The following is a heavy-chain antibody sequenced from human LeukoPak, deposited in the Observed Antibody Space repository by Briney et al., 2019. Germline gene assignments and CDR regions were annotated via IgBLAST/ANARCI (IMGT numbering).Heavy chain of an antibody. V-gene: IGHV3-23*01. CDR2: LSGSGGST. CDR3: AKMGVIYGDYGRGEKYYFDY. J-gene: IGHJ4*02. Sequence: GGSPRLSCAASGFTFSSYAMSWVRQAPGRGLEWVSALSGSGGSTYYADSVKGRVTTSRDNSKHTLFLQMNSLRAEDTAVYYCAKMGVIYGDYGRGEKYYFDYWGQGTLVTVSS. D-gene: IGHD4-17*01. CDR1: GFTFSSYA.